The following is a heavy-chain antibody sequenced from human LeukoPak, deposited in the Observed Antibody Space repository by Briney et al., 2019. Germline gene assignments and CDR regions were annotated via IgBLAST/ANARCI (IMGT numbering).Heavy chain of an antibody. D-gene: IGHD5-12*01. V-gene: IGHV3-33*01. J-gene: IGHJ4*02. CDR2: IWYDGSNK. CDR3: ARGTSGGYEGDY. Sequence: PGRSLRLSCAASGFTFSSYGMHWVRQAPGKGLQWVAVIWYDGSNKYYADSVKGRFTISRDNSKNTLYLQMNSLRAEDTAVYYCARGTSGGYEGDYWGQGTLVNVSS. CDR1: GFTFSSYG.